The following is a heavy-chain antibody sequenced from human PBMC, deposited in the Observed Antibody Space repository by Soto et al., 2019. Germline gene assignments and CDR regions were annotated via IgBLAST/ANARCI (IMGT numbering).Heavy chain of an antibody. Sequence: GGSLRLSCAASGFTFSSYWMSWVRQAPGKGLEWVANIKQDGSEKYYVDSVKGRFTISRDNAKNSLYLQMNSLRAEDTAVYYCAREVLNEYYGSGSYSPGGGNWGQGTLVTVSS. CDR3: AREVLNEYYGSGSYSPGGGN. J-gene: IGHJ4*02. D-gene: IGHD3-10*01. CDR2: IKQDGSEK. CDR1: GFTFSSYW. V-gene: IGHV3-7*05.